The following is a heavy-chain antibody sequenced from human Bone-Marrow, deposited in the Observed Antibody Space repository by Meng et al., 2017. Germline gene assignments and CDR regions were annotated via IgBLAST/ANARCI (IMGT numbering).Heavy chain of an antibody. Sequence: QVQLVQSGAEVKKPGASVKVPCQASCYTFTSYGISWVRQAPGQGLEWMGWISAYNGNTNYAQKLQGRVTMTTDTSTSTAYMELRSLRSDDTAVYYCAREEAAAGTIGYFDYWGQGTLVTVSS. CDR2: ISAYNGNT. CDR1: CYTFTSYG. CDR3: AREEAAAGTIGYFDY. D-gene: IGHD6-13*01. J-gene: IGHJ4*02. V-gene: IGHV1-18*01.